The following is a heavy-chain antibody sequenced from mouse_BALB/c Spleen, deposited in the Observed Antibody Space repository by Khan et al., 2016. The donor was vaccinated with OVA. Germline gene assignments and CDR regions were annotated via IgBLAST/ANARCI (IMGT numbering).Heavy chain of an antibody. V-gene: IGHV5-6*01. CDR2: INSDGDYT. D-gene: IGHD4-1*01. Sequence: EVQLQESGGDLVKPGGSLRLSCAASGFTFSTYGMSWVRQPPDKRLEWVATINSDGDYTYYPDTVKGRFTISRNNAENTLYLQMSSLKSEDTAIYYCASHLTGSFAYWCQGTLVTVSA. CDR3: ASHLTGSFAY. CDR1: GFTFSTYG. J-gene: IGHJ3*01.